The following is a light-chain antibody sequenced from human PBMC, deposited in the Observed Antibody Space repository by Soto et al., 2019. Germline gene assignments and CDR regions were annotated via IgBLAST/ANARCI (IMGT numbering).Light chain of an antibody. V-gene: IGLV1-51*01. Sequence: QSVLTQPPSVSAAPGQTVTISCSGSSSNIGNNYVAWYQQLPGTAPKLVIYDNNNRPSGIPDRFSGSKSGTSATLGITGLQTGDEADYYCATWDSSLSAEVFGGGTKLTVL. J-gene: IGLJ2*01. CDR3: ATWDSSLSAEV. CDR1: SSNIGNNY. CDR2: DNN.